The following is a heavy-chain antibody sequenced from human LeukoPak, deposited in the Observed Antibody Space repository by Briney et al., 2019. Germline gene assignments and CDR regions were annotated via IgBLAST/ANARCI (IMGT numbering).Heavy chain of an antibody. V-gene: IGHV3-23*01. CDR2: ISGSGATT. J-gene: IGHJ6*02. CDR3: AKVRGLYYYYGMDV. Sequence: GGSLRLSCAASGFVFSSYAMSWVRQAPGKGLEWVSDISGSGATTSFADSVKGRFTISRDNSKNTLYLQMNNLRAEDTAVYYCAKVRGLYYYYGMDVWGQGTTATVSS. D-gene: IGHD3/OR15-3a*01. CDR1: GFVFSSYA.